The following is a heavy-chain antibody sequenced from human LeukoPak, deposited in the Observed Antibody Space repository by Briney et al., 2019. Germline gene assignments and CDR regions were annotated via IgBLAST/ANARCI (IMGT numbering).Heavy chain of an antibody. Sequence: PGGSLRLSCAASGFTFSSYGMHWVRQAPGKGLEWVAFIRYDGSNKYYADSVKGRFTISRDNSKNTLYLQMNSLRAEGTAVYYCARPSGSYYYDAFDIWGQGTMVTVSS. J-gene: IGHJ3*02. V-gene: IGHV3-30*02. D-gene: IGHD3-10*01. CDR3: ARPSGSYYYDAFDI. CDR2: IRYDGSNK. CDR1: GFTFSSYG.